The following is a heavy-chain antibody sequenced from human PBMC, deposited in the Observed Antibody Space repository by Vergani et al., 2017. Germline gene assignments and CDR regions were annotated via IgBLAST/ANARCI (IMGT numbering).Heavy chain of an antibody. CDR1: GYTFTNYA. Sequence: QVQLVQSGAEVKKPGASVKVSCKASGYTFTNYAMHWVRQAPGQRLEWMGWINAGNGNTKYSQKFQGRVTITRDTSASTAYMELSSLRSEDTAVYYCASQYSSGWNFIGYWGQGTLVTVSS. V-gene: IGHV1-3*01. J-gene: IGHJ4*02. CDR3: ASQYSSGWNFIGY. CDR2: INAGNGNT. D-gene: IGHD6-19*01.